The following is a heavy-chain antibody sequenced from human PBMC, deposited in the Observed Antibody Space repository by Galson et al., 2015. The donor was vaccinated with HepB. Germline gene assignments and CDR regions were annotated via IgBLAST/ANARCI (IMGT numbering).Heavy chain of an antibody. J-gene: IGHJ4*02. V-gene: IGHV3-15*01. CDR2: IKNRPDAETT. CDR1: GFRFKDAW. Sequence: SLRLSCAASGFRFKDAWMSWVRQPLGTGLKWIGRIKNRPDAETTIYAAPVEGRFTISRDDSKQSLFLEMKSLRIEDSGVYYCTTAPSYYDILTPDYIDYWGQGTRVTVSP. D-gene: IGHD3-9*01. CDR3: TTAPSYYDILTPDYIDY.